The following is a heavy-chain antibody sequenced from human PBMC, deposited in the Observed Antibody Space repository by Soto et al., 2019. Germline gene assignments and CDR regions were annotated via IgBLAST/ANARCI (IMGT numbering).Heavy chain of an antibody. CDR1: GFTFSTYA. Sequence: GGSLRLSCAASGFTFSTYAMSWVRQAPGKGLEWVGRIKSKTDGGTTDYASPVKGRFTISRDDSRNTLYLQMNSLKSEDTAVYYCSTVARAPSDCSITTCPIGWGQGTLVTVSS. V-gene: IGHV3-15*01. D-gene: IGHD2-2*01. CDR3: STVARAPSDCSITTCPIG. J-gene: IGHJ4*02. CDR2: IKSKTDGGTT.